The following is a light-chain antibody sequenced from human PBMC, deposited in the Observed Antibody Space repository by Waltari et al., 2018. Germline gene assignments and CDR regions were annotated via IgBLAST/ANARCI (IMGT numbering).Light chain of an antibody. CDR1: QSVSDSPNNKNF. J-gene: IGKJ2*01. Sequence: DIVMTQSPDSLAVSLGERATINCKSSQSVSDSPNNKNFLAWYQQKPGQPPKLPVYWAPTRESGVHHRFSGSGSATDFTLTISSLQPEDVAVYYCQQYYITPYTFGQGTKLEI. CDR2: WAP. V-gene: IGKV4-1*01. CDR3: QQYYITPYT.